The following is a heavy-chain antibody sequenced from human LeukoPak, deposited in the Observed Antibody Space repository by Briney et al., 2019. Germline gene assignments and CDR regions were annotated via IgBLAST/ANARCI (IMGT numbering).Heavy chain of an antibody. J-gene: IGHJ4*02. CDR3: ARGQWPLYYFDY. D-gene: IGHD6-19*01. V-gene: IGHV4-59*01. CDR1: GGSISSYY. CDR2: IYYSGST. Sequence: SETLSLTCTVSGGSISSYYWSWIRQPPGKGLEWIGYIYYSGSTNYNPSLKSRVTISVDTSKNQFSLKLSSVTAADTAVYYCARGQWPLYYFDYWGQGTLVTVPS.